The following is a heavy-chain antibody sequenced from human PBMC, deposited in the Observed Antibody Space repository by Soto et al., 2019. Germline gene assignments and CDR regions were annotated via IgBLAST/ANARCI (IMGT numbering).Heavy chain of an antibody. CDR2: MNPNSGNT. Sequence: QVQLVQSGAEVKKPGASVKVSCKASGYTFTSYDINWVRQATGQGLEWMGWMNPNSGNTGYAQKFQGRVXXXRXXSISTAYMELSSLRSEDTAVYYCAREHSSSWRFDHWGQGTLVTVSS. V-gene: IGHV1-8*01. J-gene: IGHJ4*02. D-gene: IGHD6-13*01. CDR3: AREHSSSWRFDH. CDR1: GYTFTSYD.